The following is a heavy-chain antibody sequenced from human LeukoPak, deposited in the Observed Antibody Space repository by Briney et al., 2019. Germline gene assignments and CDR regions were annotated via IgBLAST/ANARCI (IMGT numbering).Heavy chain of an antibody. V-gene: IGHV1-2*02. CDR3: ARAGYCSDGKCYTFDY. Sequence: ASVKVSCKASGYTFTAYSMHWVRQAPGQGLEWMGWINSNSGGTDCAQRFQGRVTMTRDTSITMLYMEMSSLTPGDTAVYYCARAGYCSDGKCYTFDYWGQGTLVTVSS. CDR2: INSNSGGT. D-gene: IGHD2-15*01. J-gene: IGHJ4*02. CDR1: GYTFTAYS.